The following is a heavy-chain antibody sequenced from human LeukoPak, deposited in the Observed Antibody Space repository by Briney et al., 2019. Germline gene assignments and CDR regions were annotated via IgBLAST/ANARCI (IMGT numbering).Heavy chain of an antibody. D-gene: IGHD6-13*01. CDR3: ARGLEAAAGRWSWYFDY. CDR1: GFTFSSYS. J-gene: IGHJ4*02. V-gene: IGHV3-48*04. Sequence: GGSLRLSCAASGFTFSSYSMNWVRQAPGKGLEWVSYISSSSSTIYYADSVKGRFTISRDNAKNSLYLQMNSLRAEDTAVYYCARGLEAAAGRWSWYFDYWGQGTLVTVSS. CDR2: ISSSSSTI.